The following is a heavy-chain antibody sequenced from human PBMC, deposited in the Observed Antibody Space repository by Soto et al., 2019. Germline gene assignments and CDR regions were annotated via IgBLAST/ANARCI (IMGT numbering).Heavy chain of an antibody. D-gene: IGHD6-19*01. CDR1: GGSISSSNW. J-gene: IGHJ6*04. CDR3: ARVMAGSGWYTDYYGMDV. Sequence: QVQLQESGPGLVKPSGTLSLTCAVSGGSISSSNWWRWVRQPPGKGLDWIGEIYHSGSTNYNPSLKSRVIISVAKSLNQFSLKRSSVTAADTAVDYCARVMAGSGWYTDYYGMDVWGKGTTVTVSS. V-gene: IGHV4-4*02. CDR2: IYHSGST.